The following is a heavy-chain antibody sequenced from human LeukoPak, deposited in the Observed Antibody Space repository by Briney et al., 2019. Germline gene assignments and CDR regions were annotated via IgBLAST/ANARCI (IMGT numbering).Heavy chain of an antibody. CDR3: TLYNY. CDR1: GYSFTSQD. Sequence: EASVKVSCKTSGYSFTSQDMHWVRRAPGQSLEWMGCINPGNGDTKYSQEFQGRVTITRDTSATTAYMELSSLRSDDMAVYYCTLYNYWGQGTLVTVSS. CDR2: INPGNGDT. J-gene: IGHJ4*02. V-gene: IGHV1-3*03. D-gene: IGHD2-2*02.